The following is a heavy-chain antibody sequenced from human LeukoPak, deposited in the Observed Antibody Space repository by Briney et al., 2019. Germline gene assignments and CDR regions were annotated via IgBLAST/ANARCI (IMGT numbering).Heavy chain of an antibody. J-gene: IGHJ6*04. CDR1: GGSISSSSYF. Sequence: SETLSLTCSVSGGSISSSSYFWGWIRQPPGKGLEWIASVHYSGSTYYNPSLKSRVTISVDTSKNQFSLKLSSVTAADTAVYFCARQLYVSGSYYAPLDVWGKGTTVTISS. CDR3: ARQLYVSGSYYAPLDV. V-gene: IGHV4-39*01. CDR2: VHYSGST. D-gene: IGHD3-10*01.